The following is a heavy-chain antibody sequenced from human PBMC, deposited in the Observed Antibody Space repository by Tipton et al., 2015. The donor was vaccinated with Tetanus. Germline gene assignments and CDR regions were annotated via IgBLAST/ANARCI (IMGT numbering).Heavy chain of an antibody. J-gene: IGHJ2*01. D-gene: IGHD3-22*01. CDR2: IHPSDSDT. V-gene: IGHV5-51*01. CDR3: ARRGDRSQYWYFDL. CDR1: GFTFTRYW. Sequence: QLVQSGAEVKKPGESLKISCKGSGFTFTRYWIGWVRQMPGEGLEWMGIIHPSDSDTRYSPSFQGQVTISADKSLSTVSRQWNSLKASDPAIYFCARRGDRSQYWYFDLWGRGTLVTVSS.